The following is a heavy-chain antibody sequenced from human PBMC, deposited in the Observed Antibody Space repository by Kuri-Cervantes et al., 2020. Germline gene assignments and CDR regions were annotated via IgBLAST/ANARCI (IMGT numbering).Heavy chain of an antibody. CDR3: AGGWYYYYYYMDV. CDR2: INPNSGGT. V-gene: IGHV1-2*02. CDR1: GYTFSGNY. Sequence: ASVKVSCKASGYTFSGNYIHWVRQAPGQGLEWMGWINPNSGGTNYAQKFQGRVTMTRDTSISTAYMELSSLRSEDTAVYYCAGGWYYYYYYMDVWGKGTTVTVSS. J-gene: IGHJ6*03.